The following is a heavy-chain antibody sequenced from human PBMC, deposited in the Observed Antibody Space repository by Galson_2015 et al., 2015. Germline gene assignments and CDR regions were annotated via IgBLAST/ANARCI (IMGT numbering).Heavy chain of an antibody. D-gene: IGHD6-19*01. CDR1: GFTFTNYA. Sequence: SLRLSCAASGFTFTNYAMSWVRQAPGKGLEWVSAISGSGGSTYYADSVKGRFTISRDNSKNTLYLQMNSLRAEDTAVYYCARVRSSGWYNGDAFDIWGQGTMVTVSS. CDR2: ISGSGGST. V-gene: IGHV3-23*01. CDR3: ARVRSSGWYNGDAFDI. J-gene: IGHJ3*02.